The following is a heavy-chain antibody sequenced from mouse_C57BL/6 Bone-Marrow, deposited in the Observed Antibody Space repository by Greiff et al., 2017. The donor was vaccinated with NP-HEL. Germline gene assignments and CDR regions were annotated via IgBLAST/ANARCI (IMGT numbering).Heavy chain of an antibody. CDR3: GREGYGRCYAMDY. D-gene: IGHD1-1*01. CDR2: INPSSGYT. J-gene: IGHJ4*01. Sequence: VQLQQSGAELARPGASVKMSCKASGYTFTSYTMHWVKQRPGQGLEWIGYINPSSGYTKYNQKFKDKATLTADKSSSTAYMQLSSLTSEDSAVYYCGREGYGRCYAMDYWGQGTSVTVSS. V-gene: IGHV1-4*01. CDR1: GYTFTSYT.